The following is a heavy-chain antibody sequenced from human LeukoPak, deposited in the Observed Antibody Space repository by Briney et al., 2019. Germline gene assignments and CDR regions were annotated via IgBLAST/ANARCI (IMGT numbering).Heavy chain of an antibody. Sequence: GASVKVSCKASGYTFTSYYMHWVRQAPGQGLEWMGRINPNSGGTNYAQKFQGRVTMTRDTSISTAYMELSRLRSDDTAVYYCARRYSGSPFDYWGQGTLVTVSS. CDR1: GYTFTSYY. CDR3: ARRYSGSPFDY. V-gene: IGHV1-2*06. J-gene: IGHJ4*02. D-gene: IGHD1-26*01. CDR2: INPNSGGT.